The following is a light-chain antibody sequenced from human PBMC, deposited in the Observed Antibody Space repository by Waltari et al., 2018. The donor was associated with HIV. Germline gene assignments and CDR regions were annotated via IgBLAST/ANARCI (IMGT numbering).Light chain of an antibody. V-gene: IGKV3-15*01. CDR1: HSVRNN. J-gene: IGKJ2*01. CDR2: GAS. Sequence: EIVMTQSPATLSVSLEERATLSCRANHSVRNNLTWYQQKPGQAPRLLIYGASVRATGVSARFSGSGAGTEFTLTISSLQSEDLAFYYCQQYKNWPPMYTFGQGTKLQIK. CDR3: QQYKNWPPMYT.